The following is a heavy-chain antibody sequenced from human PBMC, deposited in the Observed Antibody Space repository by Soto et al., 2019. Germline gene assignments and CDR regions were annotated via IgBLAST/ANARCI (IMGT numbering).Heavy chain of an antibody. CDR1: GYSFASYW. Sequence: GESLKISCQGSGYSFASYWIGWVRQMPGKDLEWMGIIYPGDSDTRYSPSFQGQVTIPADKSLRTAYLQWTSLKASDTALYYCARTRSFTLGFYYDGMDVWGQGTTVTAP. CDR3: ARTRSFTLGFYYDGMDV. D-gene: IGHD6-6*01. CDR2: IYPGDSDT. J-gene: IGHJ6*02. V-gene: IGHV5-51*01.